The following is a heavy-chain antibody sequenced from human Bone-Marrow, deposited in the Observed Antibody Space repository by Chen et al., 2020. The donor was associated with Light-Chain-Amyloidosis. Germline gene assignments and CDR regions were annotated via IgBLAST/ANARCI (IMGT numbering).Heavy chain of an antibody. D-gene: IGHD5-12*01. Sequence: EVQLEQSGPEVKKPGESLKISCKVSGYTFPNYWIGWVRQMPGKGLEWMGVIYPDYSDARYSPSFEGQVTISADKSITTAYLQWRSLKASDTAMYYCARRRDGYNFDYWGQGTLVTVSS. CDR3: ARRRDGYNFDY. CDR1: GYTFPNYW. V-gene: IGHV5-51*01. CDR2: IYPDYSDA. J-gene: IGHJ4*02.